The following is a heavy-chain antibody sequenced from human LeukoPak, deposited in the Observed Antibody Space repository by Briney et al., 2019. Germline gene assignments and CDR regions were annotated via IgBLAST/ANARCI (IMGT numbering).Heavy chain of an antibody. CDR2: IYYSGST. D-gene: IGHD6-19*01. CDR1: GGSISSYY. CDR3: ARSEVYSSGSDFDY. V-gene: IGHV4-59*08. Sequence: PSETLSLTCTVSGGSISSYYWGWIRQPPGKGLEWIGYIYYSGSTNYNPSLKSRVTISVDTSKNQFSLKLSSVTAADTAVYYCARSEVYSSGSDFDYWGQGTLVTVSS. J-gene: IGHJ4*02.